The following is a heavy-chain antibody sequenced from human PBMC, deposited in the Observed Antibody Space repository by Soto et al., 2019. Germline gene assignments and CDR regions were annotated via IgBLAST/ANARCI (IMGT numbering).Heavy chain of an antibody. V-gene: IGHV4-59*01. CDR3: ARDQGGEFLKGSGMDV. J-gene: IGHJ6*02. D-gene: IGHD3-10*01. CDR2: IYYSGET. CDR1: GDSISRYY. Sequence: QVQLQESGPGLVKPSETLSLTCTVSGDSISRYYWSWIRLSPGKGLEWIGYIYYSGETNYNPSVKSRVTMSVDRTKGQFSLKLSSVTAADTAVYYCARDQGGEFLKGSGMDVWGQGTTVTVSS.